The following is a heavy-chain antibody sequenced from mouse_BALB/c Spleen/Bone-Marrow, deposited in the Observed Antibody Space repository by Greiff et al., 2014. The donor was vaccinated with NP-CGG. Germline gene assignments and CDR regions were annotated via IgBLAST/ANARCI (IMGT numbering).Heavy chain of an antibody. CDR3: ASSATMIFAY. J-gene: IGHJ3*01. D-gene: IGHD2-4*01. CDR2: INPSTGYT. CDR1: GYTFTSYW. V-gene: IGHV1-7*01. Sequence: VKLMESGAELAKPGASVKMSCKASGYTFTSYWMHWVKQRPGQGLEWIGYINPSTGYTEYNQKFKDKATLTADKSSSTAYMQLGSLTFRASAFYDWASSATMIFAYWGQGTLVIVSA.